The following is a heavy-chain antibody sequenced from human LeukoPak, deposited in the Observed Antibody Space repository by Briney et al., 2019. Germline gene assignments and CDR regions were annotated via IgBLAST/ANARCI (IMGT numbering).Heavy chain of an antibody. CDR2: IYTSGST. V-gene: IGHV4-4*07. CDR1: GGSISSYY. Sequence: SETLSLTCTVSGGSISSYYWSWIRQPAGKGLEWTGSIYTSGSTNYNPSLKSRVTMSVDTSKNQFSLKLSSVTAADTAVYYRARDLVIVVVPAAIETNWFDPWGQGTLVTVSS. J-gene: IGHJ5*02. CDR3: ARDLVIVVVPAAIETNWFDP. D-gene: IGHD2-2*03.